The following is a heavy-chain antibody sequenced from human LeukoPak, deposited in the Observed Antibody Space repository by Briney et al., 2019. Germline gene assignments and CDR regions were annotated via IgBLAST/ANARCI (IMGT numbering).Heavy chain of an antibody. CDR1: GFSLSTSGVG. J-gene: IGHJ4*02. D-gene: IGHD5-24*01. V-gene: IGHV2-5*01. CDR3: AHRRSGGRWLPGPFDY. Sequence: SGPTLVNPTQTLTLTCTFSGFSLSTSGVGVGWIRQPPGKALEWLALIYWNDDKRYSPSLKSRLTITKDTSKNQVVLTMTNMDPVDTATYYCAHRRSGGRWLPGPFDYWGQGTLVTVSS. CDR2: IYWNDDK.